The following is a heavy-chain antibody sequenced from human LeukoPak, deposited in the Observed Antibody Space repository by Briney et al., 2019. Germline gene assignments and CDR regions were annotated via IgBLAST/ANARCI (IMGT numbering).Heavy chain of an antibody. Sequence: GGSLRLSCAASGFTFSNYWMSWVRQAPGKGLEWVANIKDFGSEKYYVDSVKGRFTISRDNAKNSLYLQMNSVRAEDTALYYCVRTRVVVTAYFDYWGQGTLVTVSS. CDR2: IKDFGSEK. D-gene: IGHD2-21*02. CDR1: GFTFSNYW. J-gene: IGHJ4*02. V-gene: IGHV3-7*01. CDR3: VRTRVVVTAYFDY.